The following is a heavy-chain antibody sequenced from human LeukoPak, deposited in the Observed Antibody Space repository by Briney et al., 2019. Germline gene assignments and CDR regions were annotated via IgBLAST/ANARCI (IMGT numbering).Heavy chain of an antibody. CDR1: GFTFSSYW. J-gene: IGHJ3*02. D-gene: IGHD4-17*01. V-gene: IGHV3-74*01. Sequence: GGSLRLSCAASGFTFSSYWMHWVRQAPGKGLVWVSRINSDGSSTSYADSVKGRFTISRDNAKNTLYLQMNSLRAEDTAVYYCARGYGDYVDDAFDIWGQGTMVTVSS. CDR2: INSDGSST. CDR3: ARGYGDYVDDAFDI.